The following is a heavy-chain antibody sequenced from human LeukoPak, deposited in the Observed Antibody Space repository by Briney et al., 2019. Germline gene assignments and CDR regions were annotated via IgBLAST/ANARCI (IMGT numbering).Heavy chain of an antibody. J-gene: IGHJ5*02. CDR3: ARGRLIGVAANNWFDP. CDR2: INTNTGNP. Sequence: ASVKVSCKASGYTFTSYALNWVRLAPGQGLEWMGWINTNTGNPTYAQGFTGRFVFSLDTSVSTAYLQISSLKAEDTAVYYCARGRLIGVAANNWFDPWGQGTLVTVSS. V-gene: IGHV7-4-1*02. D-gene: IGHD6-19*01. CDR1: GYTFTSYA.